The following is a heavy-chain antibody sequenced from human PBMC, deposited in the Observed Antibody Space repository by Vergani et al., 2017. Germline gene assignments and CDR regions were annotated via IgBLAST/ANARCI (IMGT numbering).Heavy chain of an antibody. V-gene: IGHV5-51*01. J-gene: IGHJ4*02. Sequence: EVPLVQSGAEVKKPGESLTISCKGSGYSFTSYWIGWVRQMHGKGLEWMGIIYPGDSDTRYSPSFQGQGTISAAKSIGTAYMPWSSLKASDTAMYYCARQPGTYYDGSGSYYRGEHFDYWGQGTLVTVSS. D-gene: IGHD3-10*01. CDR2: IYPGDSDT. CDR1: GYSFTSYW. CDR3: ARQPGTYYDGSGSYYRGEHFDY.